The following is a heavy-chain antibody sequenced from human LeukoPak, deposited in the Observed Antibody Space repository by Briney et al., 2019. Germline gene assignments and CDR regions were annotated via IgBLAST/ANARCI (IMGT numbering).Heavy chain of an antibody. CDR1: GGSISSPNW. CDR3: ARVGHNWFDP. CDR2: IYHSGRT. D-gene: IGHD1-26*01. J-gene: IGHJ5*02. Sequence: SETLSLTCAVSGGSISSPNWWTWVRQPPGKGLEWIGEIYHSGRTNSNPSLESRVIMSVDKSKNQFSLKLTSVTAADTAVYYCARVGHNWFDPWGQGTLVTLSS. V-gene: IGHV4-4*02.